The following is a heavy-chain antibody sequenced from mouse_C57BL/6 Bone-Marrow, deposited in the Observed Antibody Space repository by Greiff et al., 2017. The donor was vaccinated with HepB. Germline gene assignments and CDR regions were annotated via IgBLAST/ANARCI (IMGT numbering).Heavy chain of an antibody. J-gene: IGHJ3*01. CDR1: GITFSDYY. CDR3: ARQSSYYYGSSWFAY. V-gene: IGHV5-12*01. CDR2: ISNGGGST. D-gene: IGHD1-1*01. Sequence: EVMLVESGGGLVQPGGSLKLSCAASGITFSDYYMYWVRQTPEMRLEWVAYISNGGGSTYYPDTVKGRFTISRDNAKNTLYLQMSRLKSEDTAMYYCARQSSYYYGSSWFAYWGQGTLVTVSA.